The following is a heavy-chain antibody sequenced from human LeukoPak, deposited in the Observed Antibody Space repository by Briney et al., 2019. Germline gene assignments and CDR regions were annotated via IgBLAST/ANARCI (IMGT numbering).Heavy chain of an antibody. CDR2: IDWDDDK. J-gene: IGHJ6*02. CDR3: PRGGYRRYYYSYGMEV. D-gene: IGHD5-18*01. CDR1: GFSLSTSGMC. Sequence: SGPTLVNPTQTLTLTCTFSGFSLSTSGMCVSWIRQPPGKALEWLARIDWDDDKYYSTSLKTRLTISKDTSKNQVVLTMTNMDPVDPAPNYCPRGGYRRYYYSYGMEVWAKGPRSPSP. V-gene: IGHV2-70*11.